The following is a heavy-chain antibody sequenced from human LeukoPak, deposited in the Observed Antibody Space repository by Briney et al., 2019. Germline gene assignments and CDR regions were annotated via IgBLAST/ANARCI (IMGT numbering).Heavy chain of an antibody. D-gene: IGHD2/OR15-2a*01. J-gene: IGHJ4*02. V-gene: IGHV3-33*01. CDR3: ATVGSVGNCNSASCSFDY. CDR2: IWSDGITK. Sequence: GGSLRLSCAASGFTFSSYGMHWVRQAPGKGLEWVAVIWSDGITKYYADSVRGRCTISRDNSKNTLYLQIDSLRAEDTAVYYCATVGSVGNCNSASCSFDYWGQGTLVTVSS. CDR1: GFTFSSYG.